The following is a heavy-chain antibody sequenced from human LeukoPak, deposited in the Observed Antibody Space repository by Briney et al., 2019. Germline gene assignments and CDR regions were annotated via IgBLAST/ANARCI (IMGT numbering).Heavy chain of an antibody. CDR3: ARGPYYYTSGD. J-gene: IGHJ4*02. CDR2: IYSGGST. Sequence: PGGSLRLSCAASEFTVSSNYMSWVRQAPGKGLEWVSVIYSGGSTYYADSVKGRFTISRDNAKSTLYLQMNSLRADDTAVYYCARGPYYYTSGDWGQGTLVTVSS. D-gene: IGHD3-10*01. CDR1: EFTVSSNY. V-gene: IGHV3-66*01.